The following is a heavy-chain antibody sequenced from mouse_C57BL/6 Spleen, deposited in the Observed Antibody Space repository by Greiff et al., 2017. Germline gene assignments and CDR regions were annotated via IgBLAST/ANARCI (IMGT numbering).Heavy chain of an antibody. CDR1: GYTFTSYG. J-gene: IGHJ2*01. CDR2: IYPRSGNT. V-gene: IGHV1-81*01. Sequence: VKLMESGAELARPGASVKLSCKASGYTFTSYGISWVKQRTGQGLEWIGEIYPRSGNTYYNEKFKGKATLTADKSSSTAYMELRSLTSEDSAVFFSARSTGSNYFDYWGQGTTLTVSS. CDR3: ARSTGSNYFDY. D-gene: IGHD1-1*01.